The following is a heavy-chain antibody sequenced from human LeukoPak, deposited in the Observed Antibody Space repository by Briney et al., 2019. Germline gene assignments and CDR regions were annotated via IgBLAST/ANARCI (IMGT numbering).Heavy chain of an antibody. CDR2: INPNSGGT. Sequence: APVKVSCKASGYTFTGYYMHWVRQAPGQGLEWMGWINPNSGGTNYAQKFQGRVTMTRDTSISTAYMELSRLRSDDTAVYYCARAADYDILTAGDYWGQGTLVTVSS. D-gene: IGHD3-9*01. CDR3: ARAADYDILTAGDY. V-gene: IGHV1-2*02. CDR1: GYTFTGYY. J-gene: IGHJ4*02.